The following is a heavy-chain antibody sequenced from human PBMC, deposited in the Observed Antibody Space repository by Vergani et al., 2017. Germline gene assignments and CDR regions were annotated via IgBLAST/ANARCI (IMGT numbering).Heavy chain of an antibody. Sequence: EVQLVESGGGLVQPGGSLKLSCAASGFTFSGSAMHWVRQASGKGLEWVGRIRSKANNYATTYAASVKGRFTISRDDSKNTAYLQMNSLTAEDTAIYYCAGPQGTSAYYYGGFDYWGQGILVTVSS. J-gene: IGHJ4*02. CDR2: IRSKANNYAT. CDR1: GFTFSGSA. V-gene: IGHV3-73*02. D-gene: IGHD3-22*01. CDR3: AGPQGTSAYYYGGFDY.